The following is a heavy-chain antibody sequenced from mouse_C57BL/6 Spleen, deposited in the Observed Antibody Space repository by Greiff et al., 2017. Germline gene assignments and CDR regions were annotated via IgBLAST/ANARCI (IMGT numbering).Heavy chain of an antibody. CDR2: IDPANGNT. Sequence: EVQLQQSVAELVRPGASVKLSCTASGFTIKNTYMSWVQQTPEQGLEWIGRIDPANGNTKYAPKFQGKVTISADTASNTLYLQLSSLQSEENAVYYWARKGYSKRAMDDWGQGTSVTVSS. CDR3: ARKGYSKRAMDD. D-gene: IGHD2-5*01. CDR1: GFTIKNTY. J-gene: IGHJ4*01. V-gene: IGHV14-3*01.